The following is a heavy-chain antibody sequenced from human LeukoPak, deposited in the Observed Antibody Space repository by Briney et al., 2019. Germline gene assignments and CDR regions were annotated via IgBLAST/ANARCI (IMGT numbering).Heavy chain of an antibody. CDR2: LIHIFGTA. J-gene: IGHJ4*02. CDR1: GGTFSIYA. D-gene: IGHD5-24*01. V-gene: IGHV1-69*05. CDR3: ATVEMATRSIDY. Sequence: SVKVSCKASGGTFSIYAISWVRQAPGQGLEWMGGLIHIFGTANYAQKFQGRVTITTDESTSTAYMELSSLRSEDTAVYYCATVEMATRSIDYWGQGTLVTVSS.